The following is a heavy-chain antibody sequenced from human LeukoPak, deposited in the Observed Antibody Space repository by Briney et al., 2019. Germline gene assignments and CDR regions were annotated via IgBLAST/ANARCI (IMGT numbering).Heavy chain of an antibody. V-gene: IGHV1-2*02. J-gene: IGHJ5*02. CDR2: INPKNGGS. CDR1: GYTFTRYY. CDR3: ARASFWGSPINLFAP. Sequence: ASVKVSCKASGYTFTRYYVHWVRQAPGQGLEWVGWINPKNGGSNYAQKSQGRVTMTRDRSISTAYMELSRLTSDDTAVYCCARASFWGSPINLFAPWGQGTLVTVSS. D-gene: IGHD3-16*01.